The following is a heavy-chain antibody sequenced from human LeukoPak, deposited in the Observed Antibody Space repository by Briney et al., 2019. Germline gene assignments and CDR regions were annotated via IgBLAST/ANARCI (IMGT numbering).Heavy chain of an antibody. V-gene: IGHV7-4-1*02. CDR3: AREGGDYVNYYMDV. J-gene: IGHJ6*03. Sequence: ASVKVSCKASGYTFTDYYMHWVRQAPGQGLEWMGWINTNTGNPTYAQGFTGRFVFSLDTSVSTAYLQISSLKAEDTAVYYCAREGGDYVNYYMDVWGKGTTVTVSS. CDR2: INTNTGNP. D-gene: IGHD4-17*01. CDR1: GYTFTDYY.